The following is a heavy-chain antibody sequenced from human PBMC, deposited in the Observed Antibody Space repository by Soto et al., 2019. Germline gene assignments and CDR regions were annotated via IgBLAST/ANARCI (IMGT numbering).Heavy chain of an antibody. CDR1: GFTFSSYS. CDR2: ISSSSSTI. CDR3: ARDRRYCSSTSCVKFDY. D-gene: IGHD2-2*01. V-gene: IGHV3-48*02. Sequence: GGSLRLSCAASGFTFSSYSMNWVRQAPGKGLEWVSYISSSSSTIYYADSVKGRFTISRDNAKNSLYLQMNSLRDEDTAVYYCARDRRYCSSTSCVKFDYWGQGTLVTVSS. J-gene: IGHJ4*02.